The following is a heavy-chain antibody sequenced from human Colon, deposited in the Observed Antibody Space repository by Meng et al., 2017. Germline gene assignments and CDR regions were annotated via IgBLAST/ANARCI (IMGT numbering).Heavy chain of an antibody. CDR2: IKEDGSVK. V-gene: IGHV3-7*01. Sequence: GESLKISCAASGFTFSSYWMSWVRQAPGKGLEWVANIKEDGSVKYYVDSVKGRFTISRDNAKNSLYLQMNSLRAEDTAVYFCANTPRHSSNYWGQGTLVTVSS. CDR3: ANTPRHSSNY. J-gene: IGHJ4*02. D-gene: IGHD5-18*01. CDR1: GFTFSSYW.